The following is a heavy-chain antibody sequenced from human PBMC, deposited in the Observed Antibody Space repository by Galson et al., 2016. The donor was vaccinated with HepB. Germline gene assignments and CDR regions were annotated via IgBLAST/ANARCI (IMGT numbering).Heavy chain of an antibody. V-gene: IGHV1-69*01. CDR2: IIPMFGTA. J-gene: IGHJ6*02. D-gene: IGHD6-13*01. CDR1: GGTFSSYS. CDR3: ARQRQELVRGFFHYYGMDV. Sequence: SCKASGGTFSSYSISWVRQAPGQGLEWMGGIIPMFGTANYAQKFQGRVTFTADESTSTVYMELSSLRSGDTAVYYCARQRQELVRGFFHYYGMDVWGQGTTVTVSS.